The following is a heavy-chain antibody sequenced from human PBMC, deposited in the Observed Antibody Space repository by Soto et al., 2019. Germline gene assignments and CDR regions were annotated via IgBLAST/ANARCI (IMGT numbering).Heavy chain of an antibody. Sequence: QVQLVESGGGVVQPGRSLRLSCAASGFTFSTYAIHWVRQAPGKGLEWVAVISYDGSNKYYADSVKGRFPISRDNSKNTLYLQMNSLRAEDTAVYYCARSEDTAMTYYYFDYWGQGTLVTVSS. J-gene: IGHJ4*01. V-gene: IGHV3-30-3*01. D-gene: IGHD5-18*01. CDR3: ARSEDTAMTYYYFDY. CDR1: GFTFSTYA. CDR2: ISYDGSNK.